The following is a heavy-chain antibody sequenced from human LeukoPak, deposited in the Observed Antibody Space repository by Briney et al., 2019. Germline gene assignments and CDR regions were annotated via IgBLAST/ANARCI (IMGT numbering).Heavy chain of an antibody. CDR2: ISWNSGSI. CDR1: GFTFDNYA. CDR3: AKDYSSSSNYYYYMDV. V-gene: IGHV3-9*01. Sequence: PGRSLRLSCAASGFTFDNYAMHWARQAPGKGLEWVSGISWNSGSIGYADSVKGRFTISRDNAKNSLYLQMNSLRAEDTALYYCAKDYSSSSNYYYYMDVWGKGTTVTVSS. D-gene: IGHD6-6*01. J-gene: IGHJ6*03.